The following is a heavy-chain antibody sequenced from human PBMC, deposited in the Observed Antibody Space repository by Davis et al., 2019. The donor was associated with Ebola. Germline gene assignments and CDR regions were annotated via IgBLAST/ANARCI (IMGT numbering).Heavy chain of an antibody. CDR1: GFTFSSYW. CDR3: AKDAGYCSSTSCLLYYYYYMDV. CDR2: IKSDGSST. V-gene: IGHV3-74*01. J-gene: IGHJ6*03. Sequence: PGGSLRLSCAASGFTFSSYWMHWVRQDPGKGLVWVSRIKSDGSSTTYADSVKGRFTISRDNSEDTLSLHLDSLRSEDTAVYYCAKDAGYCSSTSCLLYYYYYMDVWGKGTTVTVSS. D-gene: IGHD2-2*01.